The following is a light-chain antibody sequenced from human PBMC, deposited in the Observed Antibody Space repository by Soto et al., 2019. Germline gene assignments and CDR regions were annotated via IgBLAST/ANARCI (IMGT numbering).Light chain of an antibody. CDR1: QSVLYSSDNKNH. CDR2: WAS. CDR3: QQYYLTQS. V-gene: IGKV4-1*01. Sequence: DIELTPSPDSLAVSQGERATINCKSGQSVLYSSDNKNHLAWYQQKPGQPPKLLIYWASSRASGVPERFVGSGSATDFTLAITSLQAEDVGVYYCQQYYLTQSFGQGTKVDIK. J-gene: IGKJ1*01.